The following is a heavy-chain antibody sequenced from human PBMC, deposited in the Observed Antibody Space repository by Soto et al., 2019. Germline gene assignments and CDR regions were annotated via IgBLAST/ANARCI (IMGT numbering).Heavy chain of an antibody. V-gene: IGHV1-3*01. Sequence: GASVKVSCKASGYTFTSYAMHWVRQAPGQRLEWMGWINAGNGNTKYSQKFQGRVTITRDTSASTAYMELSSLRSEDTAVYYCARDLYYLDYYYYGMDVWGQGTTVTVSS. D-gene: IGHD3-10*01. CDR3: ARDLYYLDYYYYGMDV. J-gene: IGHJ6*02. CDR1: GYTFTSYA. CDR2: INAGNGNT.